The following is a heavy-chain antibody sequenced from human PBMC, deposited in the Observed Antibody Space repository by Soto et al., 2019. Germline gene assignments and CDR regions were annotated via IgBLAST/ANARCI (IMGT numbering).Heavy chain of an antibody. Sequence: PSETLSLTCAVYGGSFSGYYWSWIRQPPGKGLEWIGEINHSGSTNYNPSLKSRVTISVDTSKNQFSLKLSSVTAADTAVYYCARVTTVGDYVPLDYWGQGTLVTVSS. V-gene: IGHV4-34*01. CDR1: GGSFSGYY. CDR2: INHSGST. CDR3: ARVTTVGDYVPLDY. J-gene: IGHJ4*02. D-gene: IGHD4-17*01.